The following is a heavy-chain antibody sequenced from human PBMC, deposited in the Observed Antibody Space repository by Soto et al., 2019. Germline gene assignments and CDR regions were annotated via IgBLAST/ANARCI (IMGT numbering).Heavy chain of an antibody. D-gene: IGHD1-1*01. CDR2: IIPIFGTA. Sequence: QVQLVQSGAEVKKPGSSVKVSCKAYGGTFSSYAISWVRQAPGQGLEWMGGIIPIFGTANYAQKFQGRVTISADESTSTAYMELSSLRSDDTAAYYCARGFQLELDAFDIWGQGTMVTVSS. CDR1: GGTFSSYA. J-gene: IGHJ3*02. V-gene: IGHV1-69*12. CDR3: ARGFQLELDAFDI.